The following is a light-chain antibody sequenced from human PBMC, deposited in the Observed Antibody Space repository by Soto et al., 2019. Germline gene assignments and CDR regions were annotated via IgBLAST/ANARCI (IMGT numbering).Light chain of an antibody. J-gene: IGKJ2*01. CDR3: QQYAYLPYT. CDR2: GAS. Sequence: DIQMTQSPPSLSASVGDRVTITCQASQNINNFLNWYQQQPGKPPNLLIYGASNLETGVPSRFSGSGSGIDSIVTISSLQPEDIGTYYCQQYAYLPYTFGQGTKLEIK. CDR1: QNINNF. V-gene: IGKV1-33*01.